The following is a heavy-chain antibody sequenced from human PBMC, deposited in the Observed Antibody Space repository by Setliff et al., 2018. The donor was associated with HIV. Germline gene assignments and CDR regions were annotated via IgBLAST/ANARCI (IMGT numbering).Heavy chain of an antibody. CDR2: IIPIFGTA. D-gene: IGHD1-26*01. J-gene: IGHJ4*02. V-gene: IGHV1-69*13. Sequence: SVKVSCKVSGYTFTDYFIHWVQQAPGGLEWMGGIIPIFGTANYAQKFQGRVTITADESASTAYMELSSLRSDDTALYYCAREGNSGHGGQIEFDYWGQGTLVTVSS. CDR3: AREGNSGHGGQIEFDY. CDR1: GYTFTDYF.